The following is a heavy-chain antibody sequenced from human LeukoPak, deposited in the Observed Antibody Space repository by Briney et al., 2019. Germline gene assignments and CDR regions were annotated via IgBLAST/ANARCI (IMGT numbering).Heavy chain of an antibody. D-gene: IGHD3-9*01. J-gene: IGHJ4*02. CDR1: GFTFSSYA. V-gene: IGHV3-23*01. CDR3: AKECNYDILTGYYTGCLGY. Sequence: GRSLRLSCAASGFTFSSYAMSWVRQAPGKGLEWVSAISGSGGSTYYADSVKGRFTISRDNSKNTLYLQMNSLRAEDTAVYYCAKECNYDILTGYYTGCLGYWGQGTLVTVSS. CDR2: ISGSGGST.